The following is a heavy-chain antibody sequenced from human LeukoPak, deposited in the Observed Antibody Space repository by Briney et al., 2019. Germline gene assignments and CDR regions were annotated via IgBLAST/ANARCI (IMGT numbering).Heavy chain of an antibody. CDR3: AKDLRAMVRKDAFDI. CDR2: ICGSGGST. Sequence: PGGSLRLSCAASGFTFSSYAMSWVRQAPGKGLEWVSAICGSGGSTYYADSVKGRFTISRDNSKNTLYLQMNSLRAEDTAVYYCAKDLRAMVRKDAFDIWGQGTMVTVSS. V-gene: IGHV3-23*01. CDR1: GFTFSSYA. J-gene: IGHJ3*02. D-gene: IGHD3-10*01.